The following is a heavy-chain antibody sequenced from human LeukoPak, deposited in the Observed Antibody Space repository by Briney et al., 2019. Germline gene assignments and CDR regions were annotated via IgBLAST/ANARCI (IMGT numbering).Heavy chain of an antibody. CDR1: GFTFSSYN. J-gene: IGHJ3*02. V-gene: IGHV3-21*01. Sequence: GGSLRLSCAASGFTFSSYNMNWVRQAPGKGLEWVSSISSSSSYIYYADSVKGRFTISRDNAKNSLYLQMNSLRAEDTAVYYCARGGGYYDILTGYSPGAFDIWGQGTMVTVSS. D-gene: IGHD3-9*01. CDR3: ARGGGYYDILTGYSPGAFDI. CDR2: ISSSSSYI.